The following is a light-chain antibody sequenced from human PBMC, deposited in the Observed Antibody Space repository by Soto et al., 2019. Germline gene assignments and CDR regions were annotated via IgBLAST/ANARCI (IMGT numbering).Light chain of an antibody. CDR1: QSVTSY. V-gene: IGKV3-11*01. Sequence: EIVLTQSPATLSLSPGERATLSCRASQSVTSYLVWYQQKPGQAPRLLIHGASNRATGIPARFSGSGSGTDFTLTISSLESEDFAVYYCQQRSDWPRTFGQGTKVEIK. CDR2: GAS. J-gene: IGKJ2*01. CDR3: QQRSDWPRT.